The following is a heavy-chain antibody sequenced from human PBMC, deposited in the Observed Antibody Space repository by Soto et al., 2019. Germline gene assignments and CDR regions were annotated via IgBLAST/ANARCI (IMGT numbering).Heavy chain of an antibody. CDR3: AKDAIHCLLGYPYGAVGMDV. CDR2: ISWNSGDI. CDR1: GFTFDDYA. J-gene: IGHJ6*02. Sequence: PGGSLRLSCAASGFTFDDYAMHWVRLAPGKGLEWVSGISWNSGDIYYADSVKGRFTISSDNAKNSLYLQMNSLRPDDTSMYYCAKDAIHCLLGYPYGAVGMDVWGQGTTVTVSS. V-gene: IGHV3-9*01. D-gene: IGHD5-18*01.